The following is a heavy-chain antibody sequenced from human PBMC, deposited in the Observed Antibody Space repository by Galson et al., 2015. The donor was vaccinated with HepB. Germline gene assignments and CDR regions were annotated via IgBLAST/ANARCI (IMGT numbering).Heavy chain of an antibody. V-gene: IGHV4-4*07. Sequence: SETLSLTCTVSGGSISGHYWSWIRQPAGKGLEWIGRFYTSGSAYYNPSLESRVTMSLDTSKNQFSLKLTSVTAADTALYYCARVTFGSGSFYNDYWGKGTLVTVSS. J-gene: IGHJ4*02. CDR2: FYTSGSA. D-gene: IGHD3-10*01. CDR1: GGSISGHY. CDR3: ARVTFGSGSFYNDY.